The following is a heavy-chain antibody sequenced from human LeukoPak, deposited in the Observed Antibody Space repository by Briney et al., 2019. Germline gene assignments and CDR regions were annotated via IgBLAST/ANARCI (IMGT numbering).Heavy chain of an antibody. V-gene: IGHV4-39*01. CDR3: ARQTGSGLFILP. CDR2: IYYSGST. Sequence: SKTLSLACSVSGGSIGRGSYYWGWIRQSPGQGLEWIGSIYYSGSTNYNASLKSQVSISIDTSKNRFSLKLTSVTAADTAVYYCARQTGSGLFILPGGQGTLVTVSS. CDR1: GGSIGRGSYY. D-gene: IGHD3/OR15-3a*01. J-gene: IGHJ4*02.